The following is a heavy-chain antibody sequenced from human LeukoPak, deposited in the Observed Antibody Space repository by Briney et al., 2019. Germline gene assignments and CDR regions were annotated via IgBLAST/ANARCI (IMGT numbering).Heavy chain of an antibody. V-gene: IGHV3-21*01. CDR3: ARQSSGIAATDKIDY. J-gene: IGHJ4*02. Sequence: GGSLRLSCAASGFTFSSYAMTWVRQAPGKGLEWVSSFTSMSRTIYYADSVKGRFTISRDDAKKSLYLQMNSLRVEDTAIYYCARQSSGIAATDKIDYWGQGTPVTVSS. CDR1: GFTFSSYA. D-gene: IGHD6-13*01. CDR2: FTSMSRTI.